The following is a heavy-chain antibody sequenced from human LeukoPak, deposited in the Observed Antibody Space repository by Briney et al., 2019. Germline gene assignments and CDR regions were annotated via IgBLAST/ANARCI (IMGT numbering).Heavy chain of an antibody. CDR2: INSDGSST. J-gene: IGHJ4*02. V-gene: IGHV3-74*01. Sequence: GGSLRLSCAASGFTFSTYWMHWVRQAPGKGLVWASRINSDGSSTNYADSVEGRFTISRDNAKNTLYLQMDSLRVEDTAVYYCARDYYGYYFDYCGQGTLVTVSS. D-gene: IGHD1-26*01. CDR1: GFTFSTYW. CDR3: ARDYYGYYFDY.